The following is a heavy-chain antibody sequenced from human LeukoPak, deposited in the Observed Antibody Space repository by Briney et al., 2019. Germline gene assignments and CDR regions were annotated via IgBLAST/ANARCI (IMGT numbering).Heavy chain of an antibody. D-gene: IGHD4-17*01. CDR2: ISAYNGNT. CDR3: ARGYGDYRKSSWFDP. J-gene: IGHJ5*02. V-gene: IGHV1-18*01. Sequence: GASVKVPCKASGYTFTSYGISWVRQAPGQGLEWMGWISAYNGNTNYAQKFQGRVTITADKSTSTAYMELSSLRSEDTAVYYCARGYGDYRKSSWFDPWGQGTLVTVSS. CDR1: GYTFTSYG.